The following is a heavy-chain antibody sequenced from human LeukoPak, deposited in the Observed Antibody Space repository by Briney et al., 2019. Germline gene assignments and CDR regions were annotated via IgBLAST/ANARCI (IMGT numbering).Heavy chain of an antibody. CDR1: GFTFSSYA. D-gene: IGHD3-22*01. J-gene: IGHJ4*02. Sequence: GRSLRLSCAASGFTFSSYAMHWVRQAPGKGLEWVAVISYDGSNKYYADSVRGRFTISRDNSKNTLYLQMNSLRAEDTAVYYCARDQRYYYDSKDDCWGQGTLVTVSS. CDR3: ARDQRYYYDSKDDC. V-gene: IGHV3-30-3*01. CDR2: ISYDGSNK.